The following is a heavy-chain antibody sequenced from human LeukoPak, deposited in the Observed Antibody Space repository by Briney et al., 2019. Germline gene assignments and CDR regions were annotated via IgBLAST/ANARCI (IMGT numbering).Heavy chain of an antibody. CDR2: INHSGST. CDR1: GGSISSGDYY. D-gene: IGHD6-6*01. CDR3: ARGAYPSIAARFDY. J-gene: IGHJ4*02. V-gene: IGHV4-34*01. Sequence: SETLSLTCTVSGGSISSGDYYWSWIRQPPGKGLEWIGEINHSGSTNYNPSLKSRVTISVDTSKNQFYLKLSSVTAADTAVYYCARGAYPSIAARFDYWGQGTLVTVSS.